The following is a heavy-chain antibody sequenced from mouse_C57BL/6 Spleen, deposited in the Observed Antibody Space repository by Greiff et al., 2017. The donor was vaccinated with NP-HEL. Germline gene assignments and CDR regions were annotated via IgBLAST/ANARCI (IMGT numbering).Heavy chain of an antibody. CDR3: ARGYSDV. CDR2: ISSGSSTI. J-gene: IGHJ1*03. CDR1: GFTFSDYG. Sequence: EVNLVESGGGLVKPGGSLKLSCAASGFTFSDYGMHWVRQAPEKGLGWVAYISSGSSTIYYADTVKGRFTISRDNAKNTLFLQMTSLRSEDTAMYYCARGYSDVWGTGTTVTVSS. V-gene: IGHV5-17*01.